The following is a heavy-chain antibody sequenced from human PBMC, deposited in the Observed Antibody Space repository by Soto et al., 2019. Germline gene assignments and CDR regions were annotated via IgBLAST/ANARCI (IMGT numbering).Heavy chain of an antibody. J-gene: IGHJ4*02. CDR3: AREGSNIYHRLRFFDY. Sequence: PSETLSLTCAVHGGSLSCYYWSWIRQPPGKGLEWIGEINHSGSTNYNPSLKSRVSISVDTSKNQFSLNLSSVSAADTAVYYCAREGSNIYHRLRFFDYWGQGTLVTVSS. CDR1: GGSLSCYY. V-gene: IGHV4-34*01. CDR2: INHSGST. D-gene: IGHD1-26*01.